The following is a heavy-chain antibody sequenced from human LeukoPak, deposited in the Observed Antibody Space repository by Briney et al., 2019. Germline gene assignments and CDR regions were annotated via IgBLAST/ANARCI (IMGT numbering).Heavy chain of an antibody. CDR3: ARHQYSSTTPDY. CDR2: IYYSGST. Sequence: SETLSLTCTVSGGSISSYYWSWIRQPPGKGLEWIGYIYYSGSTNYNPSLKSRVTISADTSKNQFSLKLSSVTAADTAVYYCARHQYSSTTPDYWGQGTLVTVSS. J-gene: IGHJ4*02. D-gene: IGHD5-18*01. CDR1: GGSISSYY. V-gene: IGHV4-59*08.